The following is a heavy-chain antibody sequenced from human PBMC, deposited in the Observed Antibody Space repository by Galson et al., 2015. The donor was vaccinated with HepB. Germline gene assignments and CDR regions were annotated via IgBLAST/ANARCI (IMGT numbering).Heavy chain of an antibody. D-gene: IGHD3-22*01. CDR3: ARDHSDTRGYFYSYDY. CDR1: GGSISRYY. CDR2: ISTSGST. V-gene: IGHV4-4*07. J-gene: IGHJ4*02. Sequence: LSLTCNVSGGSISRYYWSWIRQPAGKRLEWIGYISTSGSTNYNPSLKSRVSMSIDTSKNQFSLKLNSVTAADTAIYYCARDHSDTRGYFYSYDYWGQGTLVTVSS.